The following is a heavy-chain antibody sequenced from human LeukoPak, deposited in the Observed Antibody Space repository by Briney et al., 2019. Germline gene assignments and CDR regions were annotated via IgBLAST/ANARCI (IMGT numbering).Heavy chain of an antibody. CDR2: INEDGSEK. V-gene: IGHV3-7*01. Sequence: PGGSLRLSCAASGFTFSSYWMSWVRQAPGKGLEWVANINEDGSEKYYVDSVKGRFTISGDNAKNSVYLQLNSLRAEDTAVYYCARAGYGTAARDYWGQGTLVTVSS. CDR3: ARAGYGTAARDY. CDR1: GFTFSSYW. J-gene: IGHJ4*02. D-gene: IGHD3-10*01.